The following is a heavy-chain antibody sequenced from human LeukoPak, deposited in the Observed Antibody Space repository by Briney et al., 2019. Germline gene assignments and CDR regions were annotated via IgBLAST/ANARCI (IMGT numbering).Heavy chain of an antibody. CDR1: GGTVTSYS. J-gene: IGHJ4*02. V-gene: IGHV1-69*02. CDR3: TTPPGPAVAGTLVDY. Sequence: GPSVKLSCKSSGGTVTSYSTSWVRQAPGQRPEWMGRIIPILGIANSTQKYQGRVTLTAVKSTSTAYMELSSLSSEDTAVYYCTTPPGPAVAGTLVDYWGQGTLVILSS. D-gene: IGHD6-19*01. CDR2: IIPILGIA.